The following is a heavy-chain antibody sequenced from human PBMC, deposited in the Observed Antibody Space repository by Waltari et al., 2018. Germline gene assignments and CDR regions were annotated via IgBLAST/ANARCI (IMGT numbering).Heavy chain of an antibody. CDR1: GFTFSSYA. D-gene: IGHD4-17*01. Sequence: QVQLVESGGGVVQPGRSLRLSCAASGFTFSSYAMHWVRQAPGKGLGWVAVISYDGSNKYYADSVKGRFTISRDNSKNTLYLQMNSLRAEDTAVYYCARESIGDYYFDYWGQGTLVTVSS. V-gene: IGHV3-30-3*01. J-gene: IGHJ4*02. CDR2: ISYDGSNK. CDR3: ARESIGDYYFDY.